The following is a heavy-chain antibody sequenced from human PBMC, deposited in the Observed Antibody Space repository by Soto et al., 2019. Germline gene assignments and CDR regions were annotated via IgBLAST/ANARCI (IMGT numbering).Heavy chain of an antibody. CDR2: IWYDGSNK. D-gene: IGHD3-16*01. J-gene: IGHJ6*02. V-gene: IGHV3-33*01. Sequence: GGSLRLSCAASGFTFSSYGMHWARQAPGKGLERVEVIWYDGSNKYYADSVKGRFTISRDNSKNTLYLQMNSMRAEDTAVYYCARDGGERPYYYYGMDAWGQGTTVTVSS. CDR3: ARDGGERPYYYYGMDA. CDR1: GFTFSSYG.